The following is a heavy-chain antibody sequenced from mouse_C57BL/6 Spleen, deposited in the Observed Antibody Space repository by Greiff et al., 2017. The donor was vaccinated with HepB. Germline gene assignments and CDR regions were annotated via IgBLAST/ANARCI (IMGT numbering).Heavy chain of an antibody. D-gene: IGHD1-1*01. J-gene: IGHJ1*03. Sequence: VQLQQPGAELVRPGSSVKLSCKASGYTFTSYWMDWVKQRPGQGLEWIGNIYPSDSETHYNQKFKDKATLTVDKSSSTAYMQLSSLTSEDSAVYYCAREDGSPSRYFDVWGTGTTVTVSS. CDR1: GYTFTSYW. CDR3: AREDGSPSRYFDV. V-gene: IGHV1-61*01. CDR2: IYPSDSET.